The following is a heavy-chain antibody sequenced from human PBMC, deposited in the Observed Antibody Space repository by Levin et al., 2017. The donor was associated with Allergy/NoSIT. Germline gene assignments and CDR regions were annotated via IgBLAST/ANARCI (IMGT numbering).Heavy chain of an antibody. Sequence: KASETLSLTCTVSGGTINTDDYHWSWIRQSAGRRMEWLGRIYPIGTTDYNPSLRTRVTVSRDKSKNQVFLTLTSVTAADTAVYHCVRGHYGYEGHYDYIGMDVWGQGTPVIVSS. CDR2: IYPIGTT. J-gene: IGHJ6*02. D-gene: IGHD5-12*01. V-gene: IGHV4-4*07. CDR3: VRGHYGYEGHYDYIGMDV. CDR1: GGTINTDD.